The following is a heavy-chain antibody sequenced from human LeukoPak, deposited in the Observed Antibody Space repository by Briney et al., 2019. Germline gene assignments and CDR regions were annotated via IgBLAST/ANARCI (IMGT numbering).Heavy chain of an antibody. D-gene: IGHD3-22*01. Sequence: SETLSLTCAVYGGSFSGYYWSWIRQPPGKGLEWIGEINHSGSTNYNPSLKSRVTISVDTSKNQFSLKLSSVTAADTAVYYCARVDYYDSSGGSGYWGQGTLVTVSS. V-gene: IGHV4-34*01. CDR1: GGSFSGYY. CDR2: INHSGST. CDR3: ARVDYYDSSGGSGY. J-gene: IGHJ4*02.